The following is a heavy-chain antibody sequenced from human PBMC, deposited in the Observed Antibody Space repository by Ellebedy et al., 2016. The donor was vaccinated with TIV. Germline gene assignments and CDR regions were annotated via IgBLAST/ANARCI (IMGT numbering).Heavy chain of an antibody. J-gene: IGHJ4*02. V-gene: IGHV3-74*01. Sequence: GESLKISCAASGFTFRSNWMHWVRQAPGKGLVWVSRINSDGSSTSYADSVKGRFTISRDNAKNTLYLQMNSLRAEDTAVYYCVRDGIVGGTTEYYFDYWGQGTLVTVSS. CDR3: VRDGIVGGTTEYYFDY. D-gene: IGHD1-26*01. CDR2: INSDGSST. CDR1: GFTFRSNW.